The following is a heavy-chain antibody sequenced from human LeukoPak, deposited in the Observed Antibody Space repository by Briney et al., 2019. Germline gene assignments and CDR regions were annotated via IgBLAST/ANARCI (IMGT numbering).Heavy chain of an antibody. CDR2: ISSSSSYI. D-gene: IGHD5-12*01. J-gene: IGHJ4*02. CDR3: AKGMMGYDGPYYFDY. CDR1: GFTFSSYS. V-gene: IGHV3-21*01. Sequence: GGSLRLSCAASGFTFSSYSMNWVRQAPGKGLEWVSSISSSSSYIYYADSVKGRFTISRDNAKNSLYLQMNSLRAEDTAVYYCAKGMMGYDGPYYFDYWGQGTLVTVSS.